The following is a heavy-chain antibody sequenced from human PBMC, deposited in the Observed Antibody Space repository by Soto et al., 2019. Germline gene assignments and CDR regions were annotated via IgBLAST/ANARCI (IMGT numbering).Heavy chain of an antibody. J-gene: IGHJ5*02. V-gene: IGHV4-4*02. D-gene: IGHD6-19*01. CDR2: IYHSGST. Sequence: PSETLSLTCAVSGGSISSSNWWSWVRQPPGKGLEWIGEIYHSGSTNYNPSLKSRVTISVDKSKNQFSLKLSSVTAADTAVYYCARANPRGIAVAGDWFDPWGQGTLVTV. CDR3: ARANPRGIAVAGDWFDP. CDR1: GGSISSSNW.